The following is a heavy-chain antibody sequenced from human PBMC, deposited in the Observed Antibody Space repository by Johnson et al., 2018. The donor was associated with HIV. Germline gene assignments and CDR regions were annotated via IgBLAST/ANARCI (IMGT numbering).Heavy chain of an antibody. J-gene: IGHJ3*02. CDR2: ISYDGSNK. CDR1: GFTFSSYA. CDR3: ARDGTWELHRHAFDI. V-gene: IGHV3-30*04. Sequence: QMLLVESGGGVVQPGRSLRLSCAASGFTFSSYAMHWVRQAPGKGLAWVAVISYDGSNKYYADSVKGRFTISRDSSKNPLYLQMNSLRAEDTAVYYCARDGTWELHRHAFDIWGQGTMVTVSS. D-gene: IGHD1-26*01.